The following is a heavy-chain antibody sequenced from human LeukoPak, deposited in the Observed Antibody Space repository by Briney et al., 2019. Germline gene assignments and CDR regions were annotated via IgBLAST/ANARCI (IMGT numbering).Heavy chain of an antibody. D-gene: IGHD6-6*01. V-gene: IGHV1-18*01. Sequence: GASVKVSCKASGYTFTSYGISWVRQAPGQRLEWMGWISAYNGNTNYAQKLQGRVTMTTDTSTSTAYMELRSLRSDDTAVNYCARGTGFYSSSSEFDYWGQGTLVTVSS. CDR1: GYTFTSYG. CDR3: ARGTGFYSSSSEFDY. J-gene: IGHJ4*02. CDR2: ISAYNGNT.